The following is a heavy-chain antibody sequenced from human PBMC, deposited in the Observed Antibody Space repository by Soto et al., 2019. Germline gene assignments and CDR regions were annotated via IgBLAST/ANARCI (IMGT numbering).Heavy chain of an antibody. CDR3: ARSHIVPRLFMYPYDY. CDR2: IYYSGST. D-gene: IGHD5-12*01. Sequence: LETLSLTCTASGGSMRTYYVNWIRQPPGKGLEWIGYIYYSGSTNYNPSLKSRVTISVDTSKNQFSLKLSSVTAADTAVYYCARSHIVPRLFMYPYDYWGQGTLVTVSS. CDR1: GGSMRTYY. J-gene: IGHJ4*02. V-gene: IGHV4-59*08.